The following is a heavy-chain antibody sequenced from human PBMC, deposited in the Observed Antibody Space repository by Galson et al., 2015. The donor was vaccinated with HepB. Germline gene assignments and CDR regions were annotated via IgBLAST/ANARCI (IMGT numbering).Heavy chain of an antibody. V-gene: IGHV1-69*06. D-gene: IGHD5-18*01. CDR2: IIPITDTV. CDR1: GGTFSSYG. J-gene: IGHJ4*02. CDR3: ARCQTAMDLRRPWNF. Sequence: SVKVSCKASGGTFSSYGISWVRQAPGQGLEWMGGIIPITDTVNYAQKFQGRVTITADKSTSTAYMELSSLRSEDTAMYYCARCQTAMDLRRPWNFWGQGTLVTVSA.